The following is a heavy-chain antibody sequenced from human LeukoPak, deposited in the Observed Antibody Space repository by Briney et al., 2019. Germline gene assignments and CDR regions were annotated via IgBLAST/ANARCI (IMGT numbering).Heavy chain of an antibody. J-gene: IGHJ5*02. Sequence: SETLSLTCTVSGGSISSYYWSWIRQPPGKGLEWIGYIYYSGSTNYSPSLKSRVTISVDTSKNQFSLKLSSVTAADTAVYYCARDLGQGIAANWFDPWGQGTLVTVSS. CDR2: IYYSGST. CDR1: GGSISSYY. D-gene: IGHD6-13*01. V-gene: IGHV4-59*01. CDR3: ARDLGQGIAANWFDP.